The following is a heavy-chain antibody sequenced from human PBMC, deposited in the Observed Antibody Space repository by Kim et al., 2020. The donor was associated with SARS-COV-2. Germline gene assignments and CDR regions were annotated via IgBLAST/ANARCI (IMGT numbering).Heavy chain of an antibody. Sequence: SETLSLTCNVSGASISSSSYYWGWIRQSPGKGLEWIGSIYYSGRTYYNPSLKSRVTISVDTSKNQLSLKVNSVTAADTAVYYCARRTATTYYFDYWGQGTLVTVSS. CDR3: ARRTATTYYFDY. CDR2: IYYSGRT. CDR1: GASISSSSYY. D-gene: IGHD1-26*01. V-gene: IGHV4-39*01. J-gene: IGHJ4*02.